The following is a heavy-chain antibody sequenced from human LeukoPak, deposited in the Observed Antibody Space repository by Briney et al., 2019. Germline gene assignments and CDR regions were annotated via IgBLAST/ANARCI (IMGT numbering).Heavy chain of an antibody. D-gene: IGHD3-3*01. Sequence: GGSLRLSCAASGFTVSSNYMSWVRQAPGKGLEWVSVIYSGGSTYYADSVKGRFTISRDNSKNTLSLQMNSLRAEDTAVYYCARGDFWSGYPTYWGQGTLVTVSS. J-gene: IGHJ4*02. CDR1: GFTVSSNY. CDR3: ARGDFWSGYPTY. V-gene: IGHV3-53*01. CDR2: IYSGGST.